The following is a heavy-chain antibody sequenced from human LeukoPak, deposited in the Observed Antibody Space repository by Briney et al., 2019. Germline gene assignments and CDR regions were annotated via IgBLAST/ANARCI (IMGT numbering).Heavy chain of an antibody. J-gene: IGHJ5*02. CDR2: IYTTGNA. CDR3: ARGKYYYDSNSSYRYFDP. V-gene: IGHV4-4*07. Sequence: SETLSLTCTVSGGSISSYYWSWIRQPAGKGLEWIGRIYTTGNANYNPSLKCRVTMSIDTSKKQFSLNLSSVTAADTAVYYCARGKYYYDSNSSYRYFDPWGQGTLVTVSS. D-gene: IGHD3-22*01. CDR1: GGSISSYY.